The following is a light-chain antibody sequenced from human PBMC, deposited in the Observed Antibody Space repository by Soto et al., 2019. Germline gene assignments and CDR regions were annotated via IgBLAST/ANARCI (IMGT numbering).Light chain of an antibody. V-gene: IGKV1-39*01. CDR3: QQSYSSPPT. CDR2: AAS. Sequence: DIQVTQSPSSLSASVNDRVIITCRASQSISNHLNWYQQKPGKAPKLLIFAASSLQSGVPSRFSGSGSGPDFTLTINSLQPADFATYYCQQSYSSPPTFGQGTKVDIK. J-gene: IGKJ1*01. CDR1: QSISNH.